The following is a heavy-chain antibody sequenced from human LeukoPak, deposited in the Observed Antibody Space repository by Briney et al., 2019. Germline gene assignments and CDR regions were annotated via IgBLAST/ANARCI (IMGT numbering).Heavy chain of an antibody. D-gene: IGHD7-27*01. J-gene: IGHJ4*03. CDR3: ANALMGSYFEC. CDR1: GFTFSSYW. CDR2: INSEGSSA. Sequence: GGSLRLSCAASGFTFSSYWMHCVRQAPGKGLVWVSRINSEGSSASYADSVKGRFTISRDNAKNTLFLQMTSLRAEDTAVYYCANALMGSYFECWGQGTLVTVSS. V-gene: IGHV3-74*01.